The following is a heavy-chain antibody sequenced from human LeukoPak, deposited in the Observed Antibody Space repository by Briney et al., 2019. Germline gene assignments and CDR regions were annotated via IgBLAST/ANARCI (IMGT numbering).Heavy chain of an antibody. J-gene: IGHJ4*02. V-gene: IGHV3-7*03. CDR1: GFTFNSYW. Sequence: PGGSLRLSCAASGFTFNSYWMSWVRQAPGKGLEWVANIKQDGSEKYYVDSVKGRFTISRDNAKNSLYLQMNSLRAEDTAVYYCARPISTYYYDSSGYYHSYYFDYWGQGTLVTVSS. CDR2: IKQDGSEK. CDR3: ARPISTYYYDSSGYYHSYYFDY. D-gene: IGHD3-22*01.